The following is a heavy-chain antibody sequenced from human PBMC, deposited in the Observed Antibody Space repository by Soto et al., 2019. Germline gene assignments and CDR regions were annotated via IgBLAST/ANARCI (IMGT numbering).Heavy chain of an antibody. D-gene: IGHD3-10*01. CDR3: ARGRFKGGYYYGMDV. Sequence: GASVKVSCKSSGGTFSSCSISWGRRAPGQGLEWMGGIIPIVGTANYAQKFQGRVTITADESTSTAYMELSSLRSEDTAVYYCARGRFKGGYYYGMDVWGQGTTVTVSS. J-gene: IGHJ6*02. CDR1: GGTFSSCS. CDR2: IIPIVGTA. V-gene: IGHV1-69*13.